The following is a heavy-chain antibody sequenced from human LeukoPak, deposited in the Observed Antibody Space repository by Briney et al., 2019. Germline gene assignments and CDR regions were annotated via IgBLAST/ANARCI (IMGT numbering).Heavy chain of an antibody. V-gene: IGHV6-1*01. CDR3: ARQTKVVPATNRNSWFDP. D-gene: IGHD2-2*01. CDR2: TYYRSKWYN. Sequence: SQTLSLTCAISGDSVSSNNAAWNWIRQSPSGGLEWLGRTYYRSKWYNDYAASVKSRITINADTSKNQFSLQLNSVTPEDTAVYYCARQTKVVPATNRNSWFDPWGQGTLVTVSS. J-gene: IGHJ5*02. CDR1: GDSVSSNNAA.